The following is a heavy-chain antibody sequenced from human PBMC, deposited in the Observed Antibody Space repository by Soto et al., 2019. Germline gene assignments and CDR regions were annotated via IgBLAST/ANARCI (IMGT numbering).Heavy chain of an antibody. Sequence: QVQLVESGGGVVQPGRSLRLSCAASGFTFSSYAMHWVRQAPGKGLEWVAVISYDGSNKYYADSVKGRFTISRDNSKNTLYLQMNSLRAEDTAVYYCARGGAAGYWGQGTLVTVSS. J-gene: IGHJ4*02. CDR3: ARGGAAGY. CDR1: GFTFSSYA. V-gene: IGHV3-30-3*01. D-gene: IGHD6-13*01. CDR2: ISYDGSNK.